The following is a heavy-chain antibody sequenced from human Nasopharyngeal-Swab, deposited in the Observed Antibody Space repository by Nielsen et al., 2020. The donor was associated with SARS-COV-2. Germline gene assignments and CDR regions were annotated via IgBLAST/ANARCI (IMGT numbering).Heavy chain of an antibody. V-gene: IGHV3-7*01. Sequence: GESLKISCAASGFTFSSYAMSWVRQAPGKGLEWVANIRQDGSEKYYVDSVKGRFTISRDNAKNTLYLQMNSLRVEDTAVYFCVRDFWGAFDSWGQGTLVTVSS. CDR2: IRQDGSEK. J-gene: IGHJ4*02. CDR1: GFTFSSYA. CDR3: VRDFWGAFDS. D-gene: IGHD3-16*01.